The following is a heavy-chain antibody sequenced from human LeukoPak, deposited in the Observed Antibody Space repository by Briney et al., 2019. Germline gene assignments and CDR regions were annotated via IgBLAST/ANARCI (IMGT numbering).Heavy chain of an antibody. CDR1: GGTFSSYA. CDR3: ARGRRIVTAFDI. J-gene: IGHJ3*02. D-gene: IGHD3-22*01. Sequence: RASVTVSCTASGGTFSSYAISWVRQAPGQGLEWMGGIIPIFGTANYAQKFQGRVTITTDESTSTAYMELSSLRSEDTAVYYCARGRRIVTAFDIWGQGTMVTVSS. CDR2: IIPIFGTA. V-gene: IGHV1-69*05.